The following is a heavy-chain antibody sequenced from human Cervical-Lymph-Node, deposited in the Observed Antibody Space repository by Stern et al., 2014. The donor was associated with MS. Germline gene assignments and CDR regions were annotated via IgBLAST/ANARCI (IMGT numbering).Heavy chain of an antibody. D-gene: IGHD4-11*01. CDR3: ARDRTVTTYYYYYGMDV. V-gene: IGHV3-30*04. J-gene: IGHJ6*02. CDR1: GFTFSYST. CDR2: GSYDGRDE. Sequence: QVQLVQSGGGVVQPGRSLRLSCAASGFTFSYSTMHWVRQAPGKGLEWVATGSYDGRDEHSPDSVKGRFPISRDNSKNTLYLQVNSRRAEDTGVYFCARDRTVTTYYYYYGMDVWGQGTTVTVS.